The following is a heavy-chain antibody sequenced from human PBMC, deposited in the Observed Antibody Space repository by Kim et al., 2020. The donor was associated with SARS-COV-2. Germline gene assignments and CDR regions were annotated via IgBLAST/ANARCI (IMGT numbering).Heavy chain of an antibody. Sequence: VKGRFTISRDNAKNTLYLEMNSLRAEDTAVYYCASAGYSSGWYRQFDFDYWGQGTLVTVSS. CDR3: ASAGYSSGWYRQFDFDY. D-gene: IGHD6-19*01. J-gene: IGHJ4*02. V-gene: IGHV3-74*01.